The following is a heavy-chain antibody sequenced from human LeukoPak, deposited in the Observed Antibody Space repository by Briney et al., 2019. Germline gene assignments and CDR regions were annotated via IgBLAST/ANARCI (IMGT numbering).Heavy chain of an antibody. CDR2: ISAYNGNT. CDR3: ARGLQENLAWLKAFSAFDI. J-gene: IGHJ3*02. CDR1: GCTFTSYG. V-gene: IGHV1-18*01. D-gene: IGHD5-24*01. Sequence: ASVKVSCKASGCTFTSYGISWVRQAPGQGLEWMGWISAYNGNTNYAQKLQGRVTMTTDTSTNTAYMELRSLRSDDTAVYYCARGLQENLAWLKAFSAFDIWGQGTMVTVSS.